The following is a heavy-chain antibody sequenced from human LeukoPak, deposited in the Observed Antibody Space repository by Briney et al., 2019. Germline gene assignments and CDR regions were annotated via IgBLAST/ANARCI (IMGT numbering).Heavy chain of an antibody. D-gene: IGHD1-14*01. V-gene: IGHV1-8*01. CDR2: MNPNSGNT. Sequence: GASVKVSCKASGYTFTSYDMNWVRQATGQGLEWMGWMNPNSGNTGYAQKFQGRVTMTRDTSISTAYMELSSLRSEDTAVYYCAREYGRPGRYYCYYFLDDWGKGTTVTVSS. CDR1: GYTFTSYD. CDR3: AREYGRPGRYYCYYFLDD. J-gene: IGHJ6*03.